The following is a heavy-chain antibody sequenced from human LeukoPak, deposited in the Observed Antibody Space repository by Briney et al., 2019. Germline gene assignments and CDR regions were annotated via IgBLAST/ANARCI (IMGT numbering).Heavy chain of an antibody. V-gene: IGHV3-15*01. CDR2: IKTKTDGWTT. CDR1: GFIFSSAW. Sequence: AGGSLRLSCAASGFIFSSAWMSWVRQAPGKGLEWVGHIKTKTDGWTTDYAAPVKGRFTISRDNAKNSLYLQMNSLRAEDTAVYYCARESGYSYGFFDYWGQGTLVTVSS. CDR3: ARESGYSYGFFDY. J-gene: IGHJ4*02. D-gene: IGHD5-18*01.